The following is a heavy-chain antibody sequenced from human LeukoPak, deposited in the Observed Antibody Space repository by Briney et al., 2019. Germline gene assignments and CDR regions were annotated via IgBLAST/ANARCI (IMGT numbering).Heavy chain of an antibody. CDR2: ISGAGGTT. CDR3: AKASDFDSSCFPIEVFYF. V-gene: IGHV3-23*01. CDR1: GFTFSTFD. D-gene: IGHD3-22*01. J-gene: IGHJ4*02. Sequence: GGSLRLSCAASGFTFSTFDMSWVRQAPGKGLQWVSTISGAGGTTLFADSVKGRFSISRDNSNNKVFLQMNSLRGEDTAVYYCAKASDFDSSCFPIEVFYFWGQGLLVRVAS.